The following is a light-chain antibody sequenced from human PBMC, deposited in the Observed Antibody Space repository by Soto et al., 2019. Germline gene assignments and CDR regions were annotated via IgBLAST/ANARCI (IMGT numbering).Light chain of an antibody. CDR1: SSDVGGYNF. Sequence: QSALTQPASVSGSPGQSITISCTGTSSDVGGYNFVSWYQQHPGKAPKLMIYEVSYRPSGVSNRFSGSKFGNTASLTISGLQAEDEADYYCSSYTSRSTLVFGTATKLTVL. V-gene: IGLV2-14*01. CDR3: SSYTSRSTLV. CDR2: EVS. J-gene: IGLJ1*01.